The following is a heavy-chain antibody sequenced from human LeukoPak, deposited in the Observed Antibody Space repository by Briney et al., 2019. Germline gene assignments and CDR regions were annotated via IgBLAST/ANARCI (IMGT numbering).Heavy chain of an antibody. Sequence: GGSLRLSCAASGFMFSNYAMTWVRQAPGKGLEWVSAVSDSGDTTYYADSVKGRFTISRDNSKNTLYLHMNSLRAEDTALYYCVKDEYSYGYDALDIWGQGTMATVSS. V-gene: IGHV3-23*01. J-gene: IGHJ3*02. CDR1: GFMFSNYA. CDR3: VKDEYSYGYDALDI. CDR2: VSDSGDTT. D-gene: IGHD5-18*01.